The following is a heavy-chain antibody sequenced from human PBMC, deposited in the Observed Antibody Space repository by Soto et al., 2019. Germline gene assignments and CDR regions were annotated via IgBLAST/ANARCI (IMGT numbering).Heavy chain of an antibody. CDR2: ISGGVGST. CDR1: GFTFSSYA. Sequence: GGSLRLSCAASGFTFSSYAMSWVRQPPGKGLEWVSAISGGVGSTYYADSVKGRFTISRDISKNTLYLQMNSLRAEDTAVYYCAKSFGTVTNTFDYWGQGTLVTVSS. V-gene: IGHV3-23*01. CDR3: AKSFGTVTNTFDY. D-gene: IGHD4-17*01. J-gene: IGHJ4*02.